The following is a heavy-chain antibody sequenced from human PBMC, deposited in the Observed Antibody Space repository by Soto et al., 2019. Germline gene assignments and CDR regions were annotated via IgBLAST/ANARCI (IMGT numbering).Heavy chain of an antibody. CDR1: GYTFTSYY. J-gene: IGHJ6*02. D-gene: IGHD4-4*01. CDR3: ARGGEIITTFHYYGMDV. Sequence: QVQLVQSGAEVKKPGASVKVSCKASGYTFTSYYMHWVRQAPGQGLEWMGIINPSGGSTSYAQKFQGRVTMTRDTSTSTVYMELSSLRSEDTAVYYCARGGEIITTFHYYGMDVWGQGTTVTVSS. CDR2: INPSGGST. V-gene: IGHV1-46*01.